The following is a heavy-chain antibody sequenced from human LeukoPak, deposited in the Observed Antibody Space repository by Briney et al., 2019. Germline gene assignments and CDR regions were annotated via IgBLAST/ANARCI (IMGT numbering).Heavy chain of an antibody. CDR3: ARDLSEKYCIDY. CDR2: ISYDGRIK. D-gene: IGHD2-8*02. Sequence: PGGSLRLSCAASGFTFSSYGMHWVRQAPGKGLEWVSFISYDGRIKYYADSVKGRFTISRDNFKNTLYLQINSLRAEDTAIYYCARDLSEKYCIDYWGQGTLVTVSS. V-gene: IGHV3-30*19. CDR1: GFTFSSYG. J-gene: IGHJ4*02.